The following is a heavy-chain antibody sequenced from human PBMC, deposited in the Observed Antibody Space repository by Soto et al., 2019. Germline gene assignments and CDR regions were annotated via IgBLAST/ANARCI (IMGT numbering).Heavy chain of an antibody. V-gene: IGHV1-69*01. CDR1: GGTFSSYA. J-gene: IGHJ6*02. Sequence: QVQLVQSGAEVKKPGSSVKVSCKASGGTFSSYAISWVRQAPGQGLEWMGGIIPIFGTANYAQKSQGRVTITADESTSPAYRELSSLRSEDTAVYYCSSSLAYYYYGMDVWGQGTTVTVSS. D-gene: IGHD6-6*01. CDR2: IIPIFGTA. CDR3: SSSLAYYYYGMDV.